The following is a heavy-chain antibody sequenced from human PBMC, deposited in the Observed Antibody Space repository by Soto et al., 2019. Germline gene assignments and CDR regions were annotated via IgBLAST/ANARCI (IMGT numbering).Heavy chain of an antibody. CDR1: GGSFSGYC. CDR2: INHSGST. D-gene: IGHD2-15*01. CDR3: ARGSHVVVVAATTNRGDYFDY. V-gene: IGHV4-34*01. Sequence: SETLSLTCAVYGGSFSGYCWSWIRQPPGKGLEWIGEINHSGSTNYNPSLKSRVTISVDTSKNQFSLKLSSVAAVDTGVYYCARGSHVVVVAATTNRGDYFDYWGQGTLVTVSS. J-gene: IGHJ4*02.